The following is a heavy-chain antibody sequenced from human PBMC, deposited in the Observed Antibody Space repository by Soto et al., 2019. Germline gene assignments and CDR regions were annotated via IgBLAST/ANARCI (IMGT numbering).Heavy chain of an antibody. Sequence: SLRLSCAASAFTFSSYGMQWVRQAPVKGLEWVAVISYDGSNKYYADSVKGRFAISRDNAKNTLYLQMNSLRAEDTAVYYCAKDRQLRYFDWSFDYWGQGTLVTVSS. CDR1: AFTFSSYG. J-gene: IGHJ4*02. CDR2: ISYDGSNK. CDR3: AKDRQLRYFDWSFDY. V-gene: IGHV3-30*18. D-gene: IGHD3-9*01.